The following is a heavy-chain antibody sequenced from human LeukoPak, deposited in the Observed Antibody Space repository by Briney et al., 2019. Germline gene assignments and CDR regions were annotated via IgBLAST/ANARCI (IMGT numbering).Heavy chain of an antibody. CDR1: GGTFSSYA. J-gene: IGHJ4*02. CDR2: INPNSGGT. CDR3: ARESSPSHCSGGSCYVDY. V-gene: IGHV1-2*06. Sequence: ASVKVSCKASGGTFSSYAISWVRQAPGQGLEWMGRINPNSGGTNYAQKFQGRVTMTRDTSISTAYMELSRLRSDDTAVYYCARESSPSHCSGGSCYVDYWGQGTLVTVSS. D-gene: IGHD2-15*01.